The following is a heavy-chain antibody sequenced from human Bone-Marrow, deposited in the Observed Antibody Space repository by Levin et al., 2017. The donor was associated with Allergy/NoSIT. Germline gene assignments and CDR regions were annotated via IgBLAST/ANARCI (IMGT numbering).Heavy chain of an antibody. CDR3: VKVYYDYVWGSSLFDY. Sequence: GGSLRLSCSASGFTFSSYAMHWVRQAPGKGLEYVSAISSNGGSTYYADSVKGRFTISRDNSKNTLYLQMSSLRAEDTAVYYCVKVYYDYVWGSSLFDYWGQGTLVTVSS. V-gene: IGHV3-64D*06. D-gene: IGHD3-16*01. CDR1: GFTFSSYA. CDR2: ISSNGGST. J-gene: IGHJ4*02.